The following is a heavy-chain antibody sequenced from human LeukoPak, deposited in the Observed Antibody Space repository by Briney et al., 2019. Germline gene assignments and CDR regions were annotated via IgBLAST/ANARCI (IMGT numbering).Heavy chain of an antibody. Sequence: GASVKVSCKASGYTFTRYDISWVRQATGQGLEWMGWMNPRSGYAGYAQKFRGRVTITRNTSISTAYMELGSLRSEDTAVYYCVRGGDWEQQLPGYYDYWGQGTLVTVSS. CDR2: MNPRSGYA. J-gene: IGHJ4*02. CDR3: VRGGDWEQQLPGYYDY. V-gene: IGHV1-8*03. D-gene: IGHD6-13*01. CDR1: GYTFTRYD.